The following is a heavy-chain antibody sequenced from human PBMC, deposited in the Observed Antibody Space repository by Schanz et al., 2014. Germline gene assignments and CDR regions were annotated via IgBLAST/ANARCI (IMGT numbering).Heavy chain of an antibody. D-gene: IGHD3-16*01. V-gene: IGHV3-21*01. CDR3: ARGTPFRCDC. CDR2: ISSTSTYL. J-gene: IGHJ4*02. CDR1: GFTFSSYT. Sequence: EVQLVESGGGLVKPGDSLRLSCAASGFTFSSYTMKWVRQAPGKGLEWVSSISSTSTYLYYADSVKGRFTISRDSARNSLYLHMSSLRAEDTAVYYCARGTPFRCDCWGQGTLVTVSS.